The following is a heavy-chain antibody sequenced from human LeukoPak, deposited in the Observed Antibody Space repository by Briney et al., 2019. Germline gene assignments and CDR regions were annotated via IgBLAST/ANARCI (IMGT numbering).Heavy chain of an antibody. J-gene: IGHJ6*02. D-gene: IGHD2-2*01. CDR3: ARGSVDCSSTSCNTIYYYSGMDV. CDR1: GGSIRSGSYY. CDR2: LHYSGST. V-gene: IGHV4-39*02. Sequence: SETLSLTCTVSGGSIRSGSYYWGWIRQPPGKGLEWIGSLHYSGSTYYNPSLKGRVTMSVDTSKNHFSLRLSSVTAADAAVYHCARGSVDCSSTSCNTIYYYSGMDVWGQGTTVTVSS.